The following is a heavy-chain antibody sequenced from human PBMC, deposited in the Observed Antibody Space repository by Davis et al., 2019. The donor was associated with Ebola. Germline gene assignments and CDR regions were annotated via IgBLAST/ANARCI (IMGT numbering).Heavy chain of an antibody. CDR1: GFTFSSYW. D-gene: IGHD2-2*01. J-gene: IGHJ6*02. CDR2: IKQDGSEK. V-gene: IGHV3-7*03. CDR3: ARGRGYCSSTSCFIMDV. Sequence: GESLKISCAASGFTFSSYWMTWVRQASGKGLEWVANIKQDGSEKYYVDSVKGRFTIPRDNAKNSLYLQMNSLRAEDTAVYYCARGRGYCSSTSCFIMDVWGQGTTVTVSS.